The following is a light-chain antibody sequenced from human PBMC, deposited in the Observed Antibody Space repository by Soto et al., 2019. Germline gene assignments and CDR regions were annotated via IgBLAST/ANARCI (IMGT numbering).Light chain of an antibody. V-gene: IGKV1-5*03. CDR2: KAS. CDR1: HDISIY. Sequence: DIQMTQSPSSLSASVGDRVSITCQASHDISIYLNWYQQKPGKAPKLLIYKASTLEGGVPSRFSGSGSGTEFTLTISSLQPDDFATYYCQQYNSYRTFGQGTKVDIK. CDR3: QQYNSYRT. J-gene: IGKJ1*01.